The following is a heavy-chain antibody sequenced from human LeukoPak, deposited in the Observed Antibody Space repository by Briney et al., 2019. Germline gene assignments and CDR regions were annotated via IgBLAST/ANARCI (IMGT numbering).Heavy chain of an antibody. D-gene: IGHD3-10*01. CDR1: GFTVSSNY. Sequence: GGSLRLSCAASGFTVSSNYMSWVRQAPGKGLEWVSVIYSGGSTYYADSVKGRFTISRDNSKNTLYLQMNSLRAEDTAVYYCARDRVIYYGSGRSYYYYGMDVWGQGTTVTVSS. V-gene: IGHV3-53*01. CDR3: ARDRVIYYGSGRSYYYYGMDV. CDR2: IYSGGST. J-gene: IGHJ6*02.